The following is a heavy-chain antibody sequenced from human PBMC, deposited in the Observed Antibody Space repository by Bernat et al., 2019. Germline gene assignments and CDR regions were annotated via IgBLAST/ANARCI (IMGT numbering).Heavy chain of an antibody. V-gene: IGHV1-69*01. CDR3: VRALYDFWSGYYTGWFDP. CDR2: IIPIFGTA. D-gene: IGHD3-3*01. J-gene: IGHJ5*02. Sequence: QVQLVQSGAEVKKPGSSVKVSCKASGGTFSSYAISWVRQAPGQGLEWMGGIIPIFGTANYAQKFQGRVTITADESTSTAYMELSSLRSEDTAVYYCVRALYDFWSGYYTGWFDPWGQGTLVTVSS. CDR1: GGTFSSYA.